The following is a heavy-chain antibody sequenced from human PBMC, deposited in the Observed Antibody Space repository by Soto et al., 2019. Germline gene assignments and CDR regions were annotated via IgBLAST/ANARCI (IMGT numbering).Heavy chain of an antibody. V-gene: IGHV3-23*01. Sequence: PGGSLRLSCAASGFAFSNYDMSWVRQAPGKGLEWVSAITVSGDTTYYADSVKGRFTISRDNSKNTLYLQMNTLRAEDTAVYYCAKNRNTGVAGTSCWFGPWGQETLVTVSS. D-gene: IGHD6-19*01. J-gene: IGHJ5*02. CDR3: AKNRNTGVAGTSCWFGP. CDR1: GFAFSNYD. CDR2: ITVSGDTT.